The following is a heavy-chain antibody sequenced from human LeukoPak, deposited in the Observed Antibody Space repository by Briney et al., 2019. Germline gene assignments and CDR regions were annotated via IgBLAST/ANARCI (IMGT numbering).Heavy chain of an antibody. J-gene: IGHJ4*02. V-gene: IGHV1-24*01. Sequence: ASVKVSCKVSGYTLTEVSMHWVRQAPGKGLEWMGGFDPEDGETFYAQKFQGRVTMTEDTSTDTAYMELSSLRSEDTAVYYCATATPDDILTGYSLYAFDIWGQGTLVTVSS. CDR1: GYTLTEVS. CDR3: ATATPDDILTGYSLYAFDI. D-gene: IGHD3-9*01. CDR2: FDPEDGET.